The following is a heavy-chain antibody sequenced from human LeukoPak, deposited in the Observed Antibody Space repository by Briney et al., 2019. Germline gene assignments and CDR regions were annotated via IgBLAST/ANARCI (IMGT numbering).Heavy chain of an antibody. CDR3: ASQYTSSRIFDD. Sequence: PGGSLKLSCTASGLTLSNYWMIWVRQAPGKGLQWVAKIKQDGSEKYYVDSVKGRFTVSRDNAKNSLYLQMNSLRAEDTAVYFCASQYTSSRIFDDWGQGTLVTVSS. D-gene: IGHD6-13*01. CDR1: GLTLSNYW. V-gene: IGHV3-7*01. CDR2: IKQDGSEK. J-gene: IGHJ4*02.